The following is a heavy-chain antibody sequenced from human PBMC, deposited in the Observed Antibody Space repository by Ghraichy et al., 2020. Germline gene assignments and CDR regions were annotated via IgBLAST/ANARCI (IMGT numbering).Heavy chain of an antibody. CDR2: ISSSSSYI. CDR1: GFTFSSYS. D-gene: IGHD2-2*01. CDR3: ARQIDIVVVPAAPIIAGYYYYGMDV. J-gene: IGHJ6*02. Sequence: LSLTCAASGFTFSSYSMNWVRQAPGKGLEWVSSISSSSSYIYYADSVKGRFTISRDHAKNSLYLQMNSPRAEDTAVYYCARQIDIVVVPAAPIIAGYYYYGMDVWGQGTTVTVSS. V-gene: IGHV3-21*01.